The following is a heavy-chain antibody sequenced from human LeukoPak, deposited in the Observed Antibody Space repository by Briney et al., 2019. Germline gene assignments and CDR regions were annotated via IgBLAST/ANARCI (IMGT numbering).Heavy chain of an antibody. CDR3: ARVRGSGSYYGYFDY. V-gene: IGHV3-30*03. D-gene: IGHD3-10*01. CDR2: ISYDGSNE. J-gene: IGHJ4*02. Sequence: GGSLRLSCAPSGFTFSSYGMHWVRQAPGKGLEWVAVISYDGSNEYYADSVKGRFTISRDNSKNTLYLQMNSLRAEDTAVYYCARVRGSGSYYGYFDYWGQGTLVTVSS. CDR1: GFTFSSYG.